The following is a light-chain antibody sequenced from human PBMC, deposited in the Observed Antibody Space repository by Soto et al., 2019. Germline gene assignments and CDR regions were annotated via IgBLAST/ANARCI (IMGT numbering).Light chain of an antibody. CDR1: QSVSSSY. CDR2: GAS. J-gene: IGKJ1*01. Sequence: EIVLTQSPGTLSLSPGERATLSCRASQSVSSSYFAWYQQKPGQAPRLLIYGASGRATGIPDRFSGSGSGTDFTLTISRLEPEDFALYYCQQYVASPWTFGQGTKVDIK. CDR3: QQYVASPWT. V-gene: IGKV3-20*01.